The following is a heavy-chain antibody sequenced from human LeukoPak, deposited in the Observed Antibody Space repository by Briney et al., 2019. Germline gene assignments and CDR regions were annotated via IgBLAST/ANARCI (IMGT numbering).Heavy chain of an antibody. CDR3: ARGHSDYGDYGRWFDP. D-gene: IGHD4-17*01. CDR2: INHSGST. J-gene: IGHJ5*02. Sequence: SETLSLTCAVYGGSFSGYYWSWIRQPPGKGLEWIGEINHSGSTNYNPSLKSRVTISVDTSKNQFSLKLSSVTAADTAVYYCARGHSDYGDYGRWFDPWGQGTLVTVSS. CDR1: GGSFSGYY. V-gene: IGHV4-34*01.